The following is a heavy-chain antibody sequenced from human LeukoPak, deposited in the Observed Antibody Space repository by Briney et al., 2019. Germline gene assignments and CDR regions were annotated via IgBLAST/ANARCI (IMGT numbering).Heavy chain of an antibody. Sequence: PSETLSLTCTVSGGSISSYYWSWIRQPPGKGLEWIGYIYYSGSTNYNPSLKSRVTISVDTSKNQFSLKLSSVTAADTAVYYCARGKPHPGYSYGWFDPWGQGTLVTVSS. CDR3: ARGKPHPGYSYGWFDP. D-gene: IGHD5-18*01. J-gene: IGHJ5*02. CDR2: IYYSGST. V-gene: IGHV4-59*01. CDR1: GGSISSYY.